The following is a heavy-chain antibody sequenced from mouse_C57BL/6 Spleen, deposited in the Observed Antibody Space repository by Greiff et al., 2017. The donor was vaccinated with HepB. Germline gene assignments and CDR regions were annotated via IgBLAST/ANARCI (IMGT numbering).Heavy chain of an antibody. D-gene: IGHD2-14*01. Sequence: QVQLQQPGAELVKPGASVKLSCKASGYTFTSYWMQWVKQRPGQGLEWIGEIDPSDSYTNYNQKFKGKATLTVDTSSSTAYMQRSSLTSEDSAVYYSSGFVRGEDAVDDWGQGTSVTVSS. CDR1: GYTFTSYW. J-gene: IGHJ4*01. V-gene: IGHV1-50*01. CDR3: SGFVRGEDAVDD. CDR2: IDPSDSYT.